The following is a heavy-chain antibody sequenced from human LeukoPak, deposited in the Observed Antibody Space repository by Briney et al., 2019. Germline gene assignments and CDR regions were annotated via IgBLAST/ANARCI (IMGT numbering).Heavy chain of an antibody. Sequence: GGSLRLSCAASGFTFSSYSMNWVRQAPGKGLEWVSYISSSSSTIYYADSVKGRFTISRDNAKNSLYLQMNSLRAEDTAVYYCARDAFRDIVVVPAAMDRGYYYYMDVWGKGTTVTVSS. CDR3: ARDAFRDIVVVPAAMDRGYYYYMDV. D-gene: IGHD2-2*01. CDR1: GFTFSSYS. V-gene: IGHV3-48*01. J-gene: IGHJ6*03. CDR2: ISSSSSTI.